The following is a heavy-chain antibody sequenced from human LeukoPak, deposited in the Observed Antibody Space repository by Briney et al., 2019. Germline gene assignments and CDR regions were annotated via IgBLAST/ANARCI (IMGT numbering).Heavy chain of an antibody. Sequence: GGSLRLSCAASGFTFSTYAIHWVRQAPGKGLEWVAVISYDGSNKYYADSVKGRFTISRDNSKNTLYLQMNSLRAEDTAVYYCARDGRIAGREGNYFDYWGQGTLVTVSS. CDR1: GFTFSTYA. J-gene: IGHJ4*02. D-gene: IGHD6-13*01. CDR3: ARDGRIAGREGNYFDY. V-gene: IGHV3-30*04. CDR2: ISYDGSNK.